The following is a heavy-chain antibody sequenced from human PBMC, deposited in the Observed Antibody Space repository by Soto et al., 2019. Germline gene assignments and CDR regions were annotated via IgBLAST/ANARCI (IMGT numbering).Heavy chain of an antibody. J-gene: IGHJ6*02. V-gene: IGHV1-3*01. CDR3: ARDSSGWYLGGPFYYYYGMDV. CDR2: INAGNGNT. D-gene: IGHD6-19*01. CDR1: GYTFTSYA. Sequence: ASVKVSCKASGYTFTSYAMHWVRQAPGQRLEWMGWINAGNGNTKYSQKFQGRVTITRDTSASTAYMELSSLRSEDTAVYYCARDSSGWYLGGPFYYYYGMDVWGQGTTVTV.